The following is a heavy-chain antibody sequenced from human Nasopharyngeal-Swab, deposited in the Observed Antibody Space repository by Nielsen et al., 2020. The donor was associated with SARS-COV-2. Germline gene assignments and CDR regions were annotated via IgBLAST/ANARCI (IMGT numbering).Heavy chain of an antibody. Sequence: SETLSLTCTVSNGSINSYYWSWIRQPPGKVLEWIGYIYFSGSTSCNPSFKSRVTMSVDTSKNQFSLNLTSVTAADTAVYYCARVALGSYLRGRGMDVWGQGTTVTVSS. V-gene: IGHV4-59*13. CDR1: NGSINSYY. CDR2: IYFSGST. D-gene: IGHD3-16*02. CDR3: ARVALGSYLRGRGMDV. J-gene: IGHJ6*02.